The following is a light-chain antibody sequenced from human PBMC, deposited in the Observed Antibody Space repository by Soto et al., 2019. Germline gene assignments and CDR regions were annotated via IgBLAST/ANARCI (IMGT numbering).Light chain of an antibody. CDR1: SSDVGGYNS. J-gene: IGLJ1*01. V-gene: IGLV2-8*01. CDR2: EVN. Sequence: QSVLTQPPSASGSPGQSVTISCTGTSSDVGGYNSVSWYQQHPDKAPKLMVYEVNKRPSGVPDRFSGSKSGNTASLTVSGLQAEDEADYYCRSYTDTNSYVFGTGTKVTVL. CDR3: RSYTDTNSYV.